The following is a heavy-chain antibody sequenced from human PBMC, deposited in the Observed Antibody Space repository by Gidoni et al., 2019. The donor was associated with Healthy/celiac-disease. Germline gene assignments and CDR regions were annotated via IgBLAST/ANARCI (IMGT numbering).Heavy chain of an antibody. CDR1: GFTFSSYG. Sequence: QVQLVESGGGVVQPGGSLRLSCAASGFTFSSYGMHWVRQAPGKGLEWVAFIRYNGSNKYYADSGKGRFTISRDNSKNTLYLQMNSLRAEDTAVYYCAKGDYYYGMDVWGQGTTVTVSS. CDR2: IRYNGSNK. V-gene: IGHV3-30*02. J-gene: IGHJ6*02. CDR3: AKGDYYYGMDV.